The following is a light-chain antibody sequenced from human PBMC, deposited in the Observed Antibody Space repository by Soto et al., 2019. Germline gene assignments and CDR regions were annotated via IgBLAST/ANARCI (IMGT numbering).Light chain of an antibody. CDR3: QQYNDWPPKQYT. CDR1: QSVSSN. V-gene: IGKV3-15*01. Sequence: EIVMTQSTATLSVSPGERATLSCRASQSVSSNLAGYQQKPGQAPRLLIYGASYRATGIPARISGSGSGTEFTLTISSLQSEDVAVYYCQQYNDWPPKQYTFGQGTKLEIK. J-gene: IGKJ2*01. CDR2: GAS.